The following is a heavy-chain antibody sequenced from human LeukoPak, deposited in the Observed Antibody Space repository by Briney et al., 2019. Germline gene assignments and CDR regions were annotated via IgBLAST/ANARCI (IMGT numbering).Heavy chain of an antibody. Sequence: GGSLRLSCAASGFTFSSYSMNWVRQAPGKGLEWVSSISSSSSSYIYYADSVKGRFTISRDNAKNSLYLQMNSLRAEDTAVYYCARIQVGTAFDYWGQGTLVTVSS. D-gene: IGHD2-21*02. CDR2: ISSSSSSYI. J-gene: IGHJ4*02. V-gene: IGHV3-21*01. CDR1: GFTFSSYS. CDR3: ARIQVGTAFDY.